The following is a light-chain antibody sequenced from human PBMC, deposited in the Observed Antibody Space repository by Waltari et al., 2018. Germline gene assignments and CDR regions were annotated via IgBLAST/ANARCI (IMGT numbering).Light chain of an antibody. CDR1: QSINYW. Sequence: DIQMTQSPSTLSASVGDRVTITCRASQSINYWLAWYQQKPGKAPKLLTSKASNLQSGVPSRFSGSGSGTDFTLTISSLQPDDSATYYCQQYHTALYTFGQGTKLEIK. CDR2: KAS. CDR3: QQYHTALYT. V-gene: IGKV1-5*03. J-gene: IGKJ2*01.